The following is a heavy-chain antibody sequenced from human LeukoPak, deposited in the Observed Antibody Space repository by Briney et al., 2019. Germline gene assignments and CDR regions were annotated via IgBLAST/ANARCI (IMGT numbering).Heavy chain of an antibody. Sequence: PGGSLRLSCAASGFTVSSNYMSWVRQAPGKGLEWVSVIYSGGSTYYADSVKGRFTISRDNSKNTLYLQMNSLRAEDTAVYCCAREESSGWHNWFDPWGQGTLVTVSS. D-gene: IGHD6-19*01. CDR1: GFTVSSNY. J-gene: IGHJ5*02. CDR2: IYSGGST. CDR3: AREESSGWHNWFDP. V-gene: IGHV3-53*01.